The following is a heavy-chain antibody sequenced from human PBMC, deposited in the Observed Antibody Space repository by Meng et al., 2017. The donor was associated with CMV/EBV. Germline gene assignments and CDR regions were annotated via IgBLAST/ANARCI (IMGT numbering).Heavy chain of an antibody. J-gene: IGHJ6*02. CDR1: GYTFTSYG. D-gene: IGHD3-9*01. V-gene: IGHV1-18*01. Sequence: ASVKVSCKASGYTFTSYGISWVRQAPGQGLEWMGWISAYNGNTNYAQKLQGRVTMTTDTSTSAAYMELRSLRSDDTAVYYCARDRYDILTGYYTGGDYYYGVDVWGQGTTVTVSS. CDR2: ISAYNGNT. CDR3: ARDRYDILTGYYTGGDYYYGVDV.